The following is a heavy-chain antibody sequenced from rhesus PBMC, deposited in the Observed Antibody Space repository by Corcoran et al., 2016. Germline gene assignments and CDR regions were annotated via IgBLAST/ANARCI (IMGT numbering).Heavy chain of an antibody. J-gene: IGHJ6*01. CDR1: GDYIRAYY. D-gene: IGHD4-23*01. CDR3: VRRIHSAYYGWDS. CDR2: MAGAGGDP. V-gene: IGHV4-165*02. Sequence: QVQLQASGPGLVKPSETLSLTCAVSGDYIRAYYWNWVRQLPGKGLEWMGLMAGAGGDPYYPPPRKIRVIISTDTSNNRFSLKLSSMTAADTAVYYCVRRIHSAYYGWDSWGQGVVVTVSS.